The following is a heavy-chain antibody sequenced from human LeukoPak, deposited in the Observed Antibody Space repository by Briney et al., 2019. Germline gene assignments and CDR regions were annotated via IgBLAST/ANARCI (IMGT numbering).Heavy chain of an antibody. CDR1: GYTFTGYY. V-gene: IGHV1-2*06. J-gene: IGHJ4*02. Sequence: ASVKVSCKASGYTFTGYYMHWVRQAPGQGLEWMGRINTNSGGTNYAQKFQGRVTMTRDTSISTAYMELSRLRSDDTAVYYCARVTYNVNMGDFDYRGQGTLVPVSS. D-gene: IGHD5-24*01. CDR3: ARVTYNVNMGDFDY. CDR2: INTNSGGT.